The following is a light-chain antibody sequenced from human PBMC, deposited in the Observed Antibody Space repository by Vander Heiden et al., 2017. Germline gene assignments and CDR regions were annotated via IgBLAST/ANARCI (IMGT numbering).Light chain of an antibody. Sequence: EIVFTQSPGTLSLSPGERATLPCRASQCVVDNYFAWYQQKPGQAPRLLIYGISFRATGIPDRFSGSGSGTDFTLTISRLEPEDFAVYYCEQYGSSPRTFGQGTKVEIK. CDR2: GIS. V-gene: IGKV3-20*01. CDR1: QCVVDNY. J-gene: IGKJ1*01. CDR3: EQYGSSPRT.